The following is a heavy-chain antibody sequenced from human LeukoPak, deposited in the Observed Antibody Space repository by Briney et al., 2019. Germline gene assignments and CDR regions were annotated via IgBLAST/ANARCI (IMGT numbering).Heavy chain of an antibody. J-gene: IGHJ6*02. CDR2: ISAYNGNT. Sequence: ASVKVSCKASGYTFTSYGISWVRQAPGQGLEWMGWISAYNGNTNYAQKLQGRVTMTTDTSTSTAYMELRSLRSDDTAVYYCARDYYDFPWYYYGMDVWGQGTTVTVSS. CDR1: GYTFTSYG. CDR3: ARDYYDFPWYYYGMDV. V-gene: IGHV1-18*01. D-gene: IGHD3-3*01.